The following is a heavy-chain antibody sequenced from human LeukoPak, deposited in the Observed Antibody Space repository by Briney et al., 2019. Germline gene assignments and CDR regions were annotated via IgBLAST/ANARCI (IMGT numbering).Heavy chain of an antibody. CDR2: ISSSSGST. CDR1: GFSFSDYY. J-gene: IGHJ2*01. D-gene: IGHD6-19*01. CDR3: ARPYSSGWYGGFDL. Sequence: GGSLRLSCAASGFSFSDYYMNWVRQAPGKGLEWVSYISSSSGSTNYADSVKGRFTISRDNAKNSLFLQMNSLRAEDTAVYYCARPYSSGWYGGFDLWGRGTLFAVSS. V-gene: IGHV3-11*03.